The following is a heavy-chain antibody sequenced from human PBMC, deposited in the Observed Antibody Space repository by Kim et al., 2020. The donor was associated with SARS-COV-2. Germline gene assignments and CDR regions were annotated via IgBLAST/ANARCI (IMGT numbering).Heavy chain of an antibody. CDR1: GFTVSTSY. CDR3: ARGYCSSTSCPYGFDY. Sequence: GGSLRLSCAASGFTVSTSYMSWVRQAPGKGLEWVSIVYSGGNTNYADSVKGRFTISRDNSKNTLSLQMNSLRAEDTAVYYCARGYCSSTSCPYGFDYWGQGTLVTVAS. V-gene: IGHV3-66*01. CDR2: VYSGGNT. D-gene: IGHD2-2*01. J-gene: IGHJ4*02.